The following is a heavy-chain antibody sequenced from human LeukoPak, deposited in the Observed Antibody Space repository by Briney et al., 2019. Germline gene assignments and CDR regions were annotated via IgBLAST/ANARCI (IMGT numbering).Heavy chain of an antibody. J-gene: IGHJ4*02. CDR3: AREKPYYFDY. Sequence: SETLSLTCTVSGGSINSYYWSWIRQPPGKGLQWIGYIYYSGSTNYNPSLKSRVTISVDTSKNQFSLKLSSVTAADTAVYYCAREKPYYFDYWGQGTLVTVSS. V-gene: IGHV4-59*01. CDR2: IYYSGST. CDR1: GGSINSYY.